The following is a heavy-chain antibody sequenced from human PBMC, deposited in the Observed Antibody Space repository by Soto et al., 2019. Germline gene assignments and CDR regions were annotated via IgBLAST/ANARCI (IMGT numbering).Heavy chain of an antibody. D-gene: IGHD2-15*01. V-gene: IGHV1-69*18. CDR3: ARGGSETVVYFDY. J-gene: IGHJ4*02. CDR1: GGTFSSYA. CDR2: IIPIFGTT. Sequence: QVQLVQSGAEVKKPGSSVKVSCKASGGTFSSYAISWVRQAPGQGLEWMGRIIPIFGTTNYAQKFRGRVTITADESTSTAYMELSSLRSENTGVYYCARGGSETVVYFDYWGQGTLVTVSS.